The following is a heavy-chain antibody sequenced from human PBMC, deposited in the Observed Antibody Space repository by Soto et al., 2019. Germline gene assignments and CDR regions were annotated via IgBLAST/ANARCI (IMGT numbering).Heavy chain of an antibody. D-gene: IGHD1-26*01. Sequence: EVQLLESGGGLVQPGGSLRLSCAASGFTFSNYAMTWVRQAPGKGLEWVSGISGSGDTTYYADSVKGRFTISRDNSKNTRYRQMSSLRAEDTAVYYCARDRASTWEGPTWGRGTLVTVS. CDR1: GFTFSNYA. CDR3: ARDRASTWEGPT. V-gene: IGHV3-23*01. CDR2: ISGSGDTT. J-gene: IGHJ5*02.